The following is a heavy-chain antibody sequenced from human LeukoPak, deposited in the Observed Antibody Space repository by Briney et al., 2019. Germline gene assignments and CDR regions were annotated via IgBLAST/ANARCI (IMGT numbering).Heavy chain of an antibody. V-gene: IGHV4-61*02. CDR1: GGSISSGSYY. D-gene: IGHD3-22*01. CDR2: IYTSGST. CDR3: ARGGYDSSGYYLDY. Sequence: SETLSLTCTVSGGSISSGSYYWSWIRQPAGKGLEWIGRIYTSGSTNYNPSLKSRVTISLDTSKNQFSLKLSSVTAADTAVYYCARGGYDSSGYYLDYWGQGTLVTVSS. J-gene: IGHJ4*02.